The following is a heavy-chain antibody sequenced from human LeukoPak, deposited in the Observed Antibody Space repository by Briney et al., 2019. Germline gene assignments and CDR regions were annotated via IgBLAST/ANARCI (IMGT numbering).Heavy chain of an antibody. V-gene: IGHV1-69*04. Sequence: SVKVSCKASGYTFTSYAISWVRQAPGQGLEWMGRIIPILGIANYAQKFQGRVTITADKSTSTAYMELSSLRSEDTAVYYCARYLDDAFDIWGQGTMVTVSS. CDR1: GYTFTSYA. CDR2: IIPILGIA. CDR3: ARYLDDAFDI. D-gene: IGHD3-9*01. J-gene: IGHJ3*02.